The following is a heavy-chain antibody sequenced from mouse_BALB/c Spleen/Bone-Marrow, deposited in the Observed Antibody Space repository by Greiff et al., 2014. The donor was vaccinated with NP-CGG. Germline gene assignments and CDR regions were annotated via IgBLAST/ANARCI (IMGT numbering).Heavy chain of an antibody. J-gene: IGHJ4*01. D-gene: IGHD4-1*01. CDR1: GYSITSYYS. Sequence: VQLQQSGPDLVKTFQSLSLTCTVPGYSITSYYSWHWIRQFPGNKMEWMGYIHYSGITVYNPSLKSRISITRDTSNNQFFLQLNSVTTEDTATYYCARFAGTPYTMDYWGQGTSVTVSS. CDR2: IHYSGIT. V-gene: IGHV3-1*02. CDR3: ARFAGTPYTMDY.